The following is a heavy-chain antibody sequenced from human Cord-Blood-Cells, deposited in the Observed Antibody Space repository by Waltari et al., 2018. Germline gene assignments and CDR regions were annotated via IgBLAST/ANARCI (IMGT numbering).Heavy chain of an antibody. CDR2: ISSSSSYI. D-gene: IGHD3-10*01. J-gene: IGHJ3*02. CDR1: GFTFSSYS. V-gene: IGHV3-21*01. CDR3: ARSGYFGDAFDI. Sequence: EVQLVESGGGLVKPGGSLSLSCAASGFTFSSYSMNWVRQAPGKGLEWVSSISSSSSYIYYADSVKGRFTISGDNAKNSLYLQMNSLRAEDTAVYYCARSGYFGDAFDIWGQGTMVTVSS.